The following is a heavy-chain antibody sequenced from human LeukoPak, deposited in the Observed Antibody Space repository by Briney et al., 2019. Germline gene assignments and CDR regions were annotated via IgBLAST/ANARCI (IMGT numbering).Heavy chain of an antibody. Sequence: ASVKVSCKASGYTFTGYYMHWVRQAPGQGLEWMGWINPNSGGTNYAQKVQGRVTMTRDTSISTAYMELSRLISDDTAVYYCASSPYDSSGYTRWGQGTLVTVSS. V-gene: IGHV1-2*02. J-gene: IGHJ4*02. D-gene: IGHD3-22*01. CDR3: ASSPYDSSGYTR. CDR2: INPNSGGT. CDR1: GYTFTGYY.